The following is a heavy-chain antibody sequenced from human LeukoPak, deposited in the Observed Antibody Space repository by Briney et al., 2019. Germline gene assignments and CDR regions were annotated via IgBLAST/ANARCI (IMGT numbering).Heavy chain of an antibody. V-gene: IGHV3-9*01. CDR2: ISWNSGSI. Sequence: SLSFCCDASGHPFYACYMHWAPQAPGQGLELISGISWNSGSIDYADSVKGRFTISRDNAKNSLYLQMNRLRPEDTAFYYFAKGTGRYWTFFDYWGQGTLVTVSS. CDR3: AKGTGRYWTFFDY. CDR1: GHPFYACY. J-gene: IGHJ4*02. D-gene: IGHD1-26*01.